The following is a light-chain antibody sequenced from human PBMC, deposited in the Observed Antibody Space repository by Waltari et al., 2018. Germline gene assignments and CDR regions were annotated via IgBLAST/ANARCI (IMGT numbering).Light chain of an antibody. CDR1: SSYVGSYNL. Sequence: QSALTQPASVSGSPGQSITIPCTGTSSYVGSYNLVSWYQQHPGKAPKLMIYEVSKRPSGVSNRFSGSKSGNTASLTISGLQAEDEADYYCCSYAGSSTFFGTGTKVTVL. CDR3: CSYAGSSTF. V-gene: IGLV2-23*02. CDR2: EVS. J-gene: IGLJ1*01.